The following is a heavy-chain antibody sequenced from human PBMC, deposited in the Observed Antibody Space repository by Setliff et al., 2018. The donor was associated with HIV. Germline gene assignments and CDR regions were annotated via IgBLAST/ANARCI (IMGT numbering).Heavy chain of an antibody. CDR2: INPKSGGT. V-gene: IGHV1-2*06. CDR3: ARNFGLSPSGKYYYYYGMDI. J-gene: IGHJ6*02. D-gene: IGHD3-10*01. Sequence: ASVKVSCKASGYTFTGYYMHWVRQAPGQGPEWLGRINPKSGGTRYAQKFQGRVSMTRDTAISTAYMELSRPRSDGSAVYYCARNFGLSPSGKYYYYYGMDIWGQGTTVTVSS. CDR1: GYTFTGYY.